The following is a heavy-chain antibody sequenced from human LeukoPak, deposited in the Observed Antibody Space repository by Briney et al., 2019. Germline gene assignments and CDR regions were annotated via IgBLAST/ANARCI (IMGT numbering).Heavy chain of an antibody. J-gene: IGHJ4*02. CDR1: GGPISTYY. CDR3: ARNTVMVRAFDY. D-gene: IGHD5-18*01. CDR2: MSTSGST. Sequence: PSDTLSLTCTVSGGPISTYYWSWIRQPAGKGLEWIGRMSTSGSTNYNPSLKSRITMSVDTSKNQFSLKLSSVTAADTAVYYCARNTVMVRAFDYWGQGALVTVSS. V-gene: IGHV4-4*07.